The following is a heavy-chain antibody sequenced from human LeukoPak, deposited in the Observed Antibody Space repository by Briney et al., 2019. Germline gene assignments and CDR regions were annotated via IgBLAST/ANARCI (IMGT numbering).Heavy chain of an antibody. V-gene: IGHV3-53*01. CDR1: GFTVSSNY. Sequence: PGGSLRLSCAASGFTVSSNYMSWVRQAPGKGLEWVSVIYSGGSTYYADSVKGRFTISRDNSKNTLYLQMNSLRAEDTAVYYCANLDYYDSSGYRYYFDYWGQGTLVTVS. CDR2: IYSGGST. CDR3: ANLDYYDSSGYRYYFDY. D-gene: IGHD3-22*01. J-gene: IGHJ4*02.